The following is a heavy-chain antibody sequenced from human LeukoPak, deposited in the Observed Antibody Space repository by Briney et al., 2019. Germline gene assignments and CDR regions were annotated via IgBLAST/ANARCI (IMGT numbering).Heavy chain of an antibody. V-gene: IGHV1-18*04. J-gene: IGHJ4*02. D-gene: IGHD6-19*01. CDR1: GYVFNLFG. CDR3: AGDRDLIGVTTTRLDY. CDR2: ISGYNGDT. Sequence: ASVKVSCKASGYVFNLFGFSWVRQAPGQGLEWMGWISGYNGDTKYAQKIQGRVTLTTDSSASTAYMELRTLRSDDTAIYYCAGDRDLIGVTTTRLDYWGQGTLVTVSS.